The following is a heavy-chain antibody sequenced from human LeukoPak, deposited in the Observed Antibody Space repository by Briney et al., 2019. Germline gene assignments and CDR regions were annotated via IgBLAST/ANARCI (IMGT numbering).Heavy chain of an antibody. V-gene: IGHV4-38-2*02. CDR1: GYSISSGYY. Sequence: PSETLSLTCAVSGYSISSGYYWGWIRRPPGKGLEWIGSIYHNGNTYYNPSLKSRVTISVDTSKNQFSLKLSSVTAADTAVSYRARENSSSSRAFDIWGQGTMVTVSS. CDR3: ARENSSSSRAFDI. CDR2: IYHNGNT. J-gene: IGHJ3*02. D-gene: IGHD6-6*01.